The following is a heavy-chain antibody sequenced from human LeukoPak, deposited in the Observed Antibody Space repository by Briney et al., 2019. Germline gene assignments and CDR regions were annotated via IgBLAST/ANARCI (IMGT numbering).Heavy chain of an antibody. CDR1: GFTFSDYY. CDR2: ISSGGGSII. CDR3: ARERNSAFHI. J-gene: IGHJ3*02. Sequence: PGGSLRLSCAASGFTFSDYYMGWLRQAPGKGLEWISYISSGGGSIIYYADSVKGRFTISRDNAKNSLYLQMNSLRAEDTALYYCARERNSAFHIWGQGTMVTVSS. V-gene: IGHV3-11*04. D-gene: IGHD2/OR15-2a*01.